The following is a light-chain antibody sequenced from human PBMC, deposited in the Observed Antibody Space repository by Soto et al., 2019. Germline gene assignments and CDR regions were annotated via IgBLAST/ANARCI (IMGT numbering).Light chain of an antibody. CDR1: QTIAPY. CDR3: QQSYNSPLT. CDR2: AAS. J-gene: IGKJ4*01. Sequence: DIQMTQSPSSLSASVGDRVTLTCRASQTIAPYLTWFQQKPGKPPKLLIYAASTLHGGVPLRFSGSGSGTEFTLTISSLQPEDFASYYCQQSYNSPLTFGGGTKVQIK. V-gene: IGKV1-39*01.